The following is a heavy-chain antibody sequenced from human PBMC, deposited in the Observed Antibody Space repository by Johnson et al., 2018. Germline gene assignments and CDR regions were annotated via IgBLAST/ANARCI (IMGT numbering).Heavy chain of an antibody. Sequence: QVQLQQWGAGLLKPSETLSLTCAVYGGSFSGYYWSWIRQPPGKVLEWIGEINHSGSTNYNPSLKSRVTISVDTSKNQFSLKLSSGTAADTAVFYCARGLGYCSGGSCYSDSYYMDVWGKGTTVTVSS. CDR1: GGSFSGYY. CDR3: ARGLGYCSGGSCYSDSYYMDV. D-gene: IGHD2-15*01. CDR2: INHSGST. V-gene: IGHV4-34*01. J-gene: IGHJ6*03.